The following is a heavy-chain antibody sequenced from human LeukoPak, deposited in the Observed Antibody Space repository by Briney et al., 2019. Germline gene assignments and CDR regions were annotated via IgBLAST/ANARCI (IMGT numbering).Heavy chain of an antibody. D-gene: IGHD3-22*01. CDR1: GFTFSSYA. V-gene: IGHV3-30*14. CDR3: ARVPQYYDLDY. CDR2: ISYDGSNK. J-gene: IGHJ4*02. Sequence: QSGGSLRLSCAASGFTFSSYAMHWVRQAPGKGLEWVAVISYDGSNKYYADSVKGRFTISRDNSKNTLYLQMNSLRAEDTAVYYCARVPQYYDLDYWGQGTLVTVSS.